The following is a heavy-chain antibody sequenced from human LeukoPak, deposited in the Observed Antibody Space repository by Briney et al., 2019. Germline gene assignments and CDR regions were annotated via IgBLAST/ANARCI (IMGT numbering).Heavy chain of an antibody. CDR1: GGSFSGYY. CDR2: INHSGST. Sequence: ASETLSLTCAVYGGSFSGYYWSWIRQPPGKGLEWIGEINHSGSTNYNPSLKSRVTISVDTSKNQFSLKLSSVTAADTAVYYCARGGYYYDSSGYYYPGTFDYRGQGTLVTVSS. D-gene: IGHD3-22*01. V-gene: IGHV4-34*01. CDR3: ARGGYYYDSSGYYYPGTFDY. J-gene: IGHJ4*02.